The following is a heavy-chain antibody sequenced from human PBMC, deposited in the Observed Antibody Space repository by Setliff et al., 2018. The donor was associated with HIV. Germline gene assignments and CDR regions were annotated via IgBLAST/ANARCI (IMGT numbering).Heavy chain of an antibody. J-gene: IGHJ5*02. V-gene: IGHV1-8*01. CDR2: MSPKSGYA. Sequence: ASVKVSCKASGYSFTNYDINWVRQAPGHGLEWVGWMSPKSGYADYAQKFQGRVTMTRNTSINTVYMELSSLKSEDTAAYYCARDKSDIVGEVWLDPWGQGTLVTVSS. CDR3: ARDKSDIVGEVWLDP. D-gene: IGHD2-21*01. CDR1: GYSFTNYD.